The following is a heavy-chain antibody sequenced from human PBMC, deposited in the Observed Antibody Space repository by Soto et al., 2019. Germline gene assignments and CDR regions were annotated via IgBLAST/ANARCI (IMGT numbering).Heavy chain of an antibody. V-gene: IGHV6-1*01. CDR1: GDSVSSNSAA. CDR3: AGTTSHQWYYLDV. Sequence: PSQTLSLTCAISGDSVSSNSAAWNWIRLSPSRGLEWLARTYYRSRWYNDYAVSVGSRITVNPDTSKNQFSLQLTSVTPEDTAVYYCAGTTSHQWYYLDVWGKGTTVTVSS. CDR2: TYYRSRWYN. D-gene: IGHD1-7*01. J-gene: IGHJ6*03.